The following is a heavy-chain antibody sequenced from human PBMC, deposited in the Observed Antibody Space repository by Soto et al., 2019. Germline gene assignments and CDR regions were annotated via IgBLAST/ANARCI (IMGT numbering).Heavy chain of an antibody. CDR2: ISYDGSNK. Sequence: QVQLVESGGGVVQPGRSLRLSCAASGFTFSSYGMHWVRQAPGKGLEWVAVISYDGSNKYYADSVKGRFTISRDNSKNTLYLQMNSLRAEDTAVYYCEKDPDDYVWGSYRYTPNWFDPWGQGTLVTVSS. J-gene: IGHJ5*02. V-gene: IGHV3-30*18. D-gene: IGHD3-16*02. CDR1: GFTFSSYG. CDR3: EKDPDDYVWGSYRYTPNWFDP.